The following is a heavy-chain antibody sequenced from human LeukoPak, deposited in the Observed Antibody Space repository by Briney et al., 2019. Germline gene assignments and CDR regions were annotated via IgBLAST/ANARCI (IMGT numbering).Heavy chain of an antibody. CDR2: ISGSDGTT. V-gene: IGHV3-23*01. CDR3: ASQQVVFNDLHY. Sequence: GGSLRLSCAASGFTFSTYAMSWVRQAPGKGLEWVSVISGSDGTTDYADSVKGRFTISRDNSKNTLYLQMNSLRAEDTAVYYCASQQVVFNDLHYWGQGTMVTVSS. CDR1: GFTFSTYA. D-gene: IGHD6-6*01. J-gene: IGHJ4*02.